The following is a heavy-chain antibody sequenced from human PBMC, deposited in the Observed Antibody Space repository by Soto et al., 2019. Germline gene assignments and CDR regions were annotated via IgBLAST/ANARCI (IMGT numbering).Heavy chain of an antibody. CDR3: ARGNYDGSAMEGYFDY. CDR2: IYYSGST. V-gene: IGHV4-39*01. J-gene: IGHJ4*02. D-gene: IGHD3-22*01. CDR1: GGSISSSSYY. Sequence: SETLSLTCTVSGGSISSSSYYWGWIRQPPGKGLEWIGSIYYSGSTYYNPSLKSRVTISVDTSKNQFSLKLSSVTAADTAVYYCARGNYDGSAMEGYFDYWGQGTLVTVSS.